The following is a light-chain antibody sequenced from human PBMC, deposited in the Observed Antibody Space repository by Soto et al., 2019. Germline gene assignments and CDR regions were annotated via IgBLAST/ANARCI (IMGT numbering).Light chain of an antibody. CDR2: EVT. CDR3: SSYTDNSPYV. J-gene: IGLJ1*01. Sequence: QSALTQPASVSGSPGQSITISCTGTSSDVGAYNYVSWYQHHPGKAPKLLISEVTNRPSGVSGRFSGSKSGNTASLTISGLQAEDEADYYCSSYTDNSPYVFGTGTKLTVL. V-gene: IGLV2-14*01. CDR1: SSDVGAYNY.